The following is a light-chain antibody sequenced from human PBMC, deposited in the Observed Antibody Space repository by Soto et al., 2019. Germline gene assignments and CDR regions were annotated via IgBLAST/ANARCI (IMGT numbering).Light chain of an antibody. CDR1: SSDIGDSTY. CDR3: CSYAGIYTAV. V-gene: IGLV2-11*01. J-gene: IGLJ2*01. CDR2: DVT. Sequence: QSALTQPRSVSGSPGQSVTISCTGTSSDIGDSTYVSWYQQHPGKAPKLLIFDVTRRPSGVPDRFSGSKSGNTASLIISGLHAEDDADYFSCSYAGIYTAVFGGGTKLTVL.